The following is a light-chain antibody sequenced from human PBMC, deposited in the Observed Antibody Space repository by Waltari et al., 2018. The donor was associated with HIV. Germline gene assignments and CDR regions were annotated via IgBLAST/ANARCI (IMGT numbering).Light chain of an antibody. Sequence: DIVMTQSPDSLAVSVGERATINCKSSQSVLYSSNNKNYLAWYQQKPGQPAKLLIYWASTRESGVPDRFSGSGSGTDFTLTISSLQAEDVAVYYCQQYYSTPLTFGGGTKVEIK. V-gene: IGKV4-1*01. CDR3: QQYYSTPLT. J-gene: IGKJ4*01. CDR2: WAS. CDR1: QSVLYSSNNKNY.